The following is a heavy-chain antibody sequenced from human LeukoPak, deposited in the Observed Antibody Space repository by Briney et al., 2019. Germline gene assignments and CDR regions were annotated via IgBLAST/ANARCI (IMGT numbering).Heavy chain of an antibody. Sequence: ASVKVSFKASGYTFTGYYMHWVRQAPGQGLEWMGWINPNSGGKNYAQKFQGRVTMTRDTSISTAYMELRRLRSDDTAVYYCARDHYDILTGYSDAFDIWGQGTMVTVSS. J-gene: IGHJ3*02. V-gene: IGHV1-2*02. CDR1: GYTFTGYY. D-gene: IGHD3-9*01. CDR2: INPNSGGK. CDR3: ARDHYDILTGYSDAFDI.